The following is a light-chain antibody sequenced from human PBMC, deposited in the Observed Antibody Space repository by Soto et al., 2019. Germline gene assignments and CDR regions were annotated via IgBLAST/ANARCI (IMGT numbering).Light chain of an antibody. Sequence: EIEMTQSPATLSVSPGERATLSCRASQSVSSNLAWYQQKPGQAPRLLIFGASTRATGIPARFSGSGSGTEFTLTINSLQSEDIAVYYCQQYNNWPPTTFGQGTKVDIK. J-gene: IGKJ1*01. V-gene: IGKV3-15*01. CDR2: GAS. CDR1: QSVSSN. CDR3: QQYNNWPPTT.